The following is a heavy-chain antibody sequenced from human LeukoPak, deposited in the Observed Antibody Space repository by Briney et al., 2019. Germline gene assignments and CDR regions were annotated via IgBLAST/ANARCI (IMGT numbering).Heavy chain of an antibody. CDR2: ISSSSSYI. CDR1: GFTFSSYS. V-gene: IGHV3-21*01. J-gene: IGHJ4*02. CDR3: ASLYYSSSYFDY. D-gene: IGHD6-13*01. Sequence: GGSLRLSCAASGFTFSSYSMNWVRQAPGKGLEWVSSISSSSSYIYYADSVKGRFTISRDNAKNSLYLQMNSPRAEDTAVYYCASLYYSSSYFDYWGQGTLVTVSS.